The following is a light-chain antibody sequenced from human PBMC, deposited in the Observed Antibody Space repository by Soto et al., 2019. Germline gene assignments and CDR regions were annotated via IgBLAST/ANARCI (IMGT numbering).Light chain of an antibody. CDR2: KAS. CDR1: QTISSW. V-gene: IGKV1-5*03. Sequence: DLQMTQSPSTQSGSVGAIVTITCRASQTISSWLAWYQQKTGKAHKLLIYKASTLKSGVPSRFSGSGSGTEFTLTISSLQPDELATDYCQHYNSYSEACGQGTKGEIK. CDR3: QHYNSYSEA. J-gene: IGKJ1*01.